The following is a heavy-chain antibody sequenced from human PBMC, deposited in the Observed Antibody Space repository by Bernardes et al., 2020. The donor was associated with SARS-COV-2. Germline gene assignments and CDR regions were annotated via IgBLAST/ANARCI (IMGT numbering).Heavy chain of an antibody. V-gene: IGHV1-18*01. CDR1: GYTFTNHG. D-gene: IGHD4-17*01. Sequence: ASVKVSCKASGYTFTNHGISWVRQAPGQGLEWMGWINTYDADTNYAQKFQARVTMTTDRSTSTAYMELRSLTSDDTAVYYCARDLQDSGDYVIDYWGQGTLVTVSS. CDR2: INTYDADT. CDR3: ARDLQDSGDYVIDY. J-gene: IGHJ4*02.